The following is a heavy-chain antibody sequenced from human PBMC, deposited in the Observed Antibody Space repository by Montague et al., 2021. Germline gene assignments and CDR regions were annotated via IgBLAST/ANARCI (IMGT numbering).Heavy chain of an antibody. CDR2: ITYTGNT. CDR1: GGSISSSNYH. J-gene: IGHJ4*03. D-gene: IGHD2-8*01. CDR3: ARLDIVLIYWGFDY. Sequence: SETLSLTCIVSGGSISSSNYHWGWIRQPPGKGLEWIGSITYTGNTNYNPSLKSRVTMSVDTSRNQFSLKLTSVTAADTAVYYCARLDIVLIYWGFDYWGQGTLVTVSS. V-gene: IGHV4-39*01.